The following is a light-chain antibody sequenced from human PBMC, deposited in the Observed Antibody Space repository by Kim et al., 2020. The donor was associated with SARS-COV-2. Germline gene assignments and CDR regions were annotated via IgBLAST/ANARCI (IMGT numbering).Light chain of an antibody. CDR1: QTISTL. V-gene: IGKV1-39*01. CDR3: QQSYNTPRYT. CDR2: SAS. Sequence: ASVGDKVTITCRASQTISTLLNWYQQKPGKAPNLLIHSASTLQSGVPSRFSGSGSGTDFTLSISSLHPEDFATYYCQQSYNTPRYTFGLGTKLEI. J-gene: IGKJ2*01.